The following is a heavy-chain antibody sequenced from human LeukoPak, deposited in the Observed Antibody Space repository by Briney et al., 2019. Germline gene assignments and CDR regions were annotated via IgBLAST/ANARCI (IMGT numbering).Heavy chain of an antibody. Sequence: SETPSLTCGLYGGSFSGYYWSWIRQPPGKGLEWIGEINPRGSTKYNPSLKSRVTLSADTSKNQFSLTLNSVTAADTAVYYCARRRLGYYFDYWGQGTLVTVST. V-gene: IGHV4-34*01. J-gene: IGHJ4*02. CDR1: GGSFSGYY. D-gene: IGHD5-24*01. CDR3: ARRRLGYYFDY. CDR2: INPRGST.